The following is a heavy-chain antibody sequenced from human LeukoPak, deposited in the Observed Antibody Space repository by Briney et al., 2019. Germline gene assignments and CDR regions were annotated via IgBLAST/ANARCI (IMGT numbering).Heavy chain of an antibody. V-gene: IGHV1-69*05. D-gene: IGHD5-24*01. CDR1: GGTFSSYD. J-gene: IGHJ4*02. CDR2: IIPIFGTA. Sequence: SSVKVSCKASGGTFSSYDISWVLQAPGQGLEWMGRIIPIFGTANYAQKFQGRVTITTDESTSTAYMELSSLRSEDTAVYYCARDRDGYIYFDYWGQGTLVTVSS. CDR3: ARDRDGYIYFDY.